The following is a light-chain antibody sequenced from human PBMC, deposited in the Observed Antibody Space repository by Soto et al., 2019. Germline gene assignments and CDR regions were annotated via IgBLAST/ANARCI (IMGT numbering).Light chain of an antibody. CDR3: QQYNIWPPYT. J-gene: IGKJ2*01. V-gene: IGKV3-15*01. Sequence: EIVMTQSPATLSVSPGERATLYCKARQRISSNLAWYQQKPGQPPSLLIYGASTRATGIPARFSGSGSGTEFTLTISGLQSEDFALYYCQQYNIWPPYTFGQGTKVDIK. CDR2: GAS. CDR1: QRISSN.